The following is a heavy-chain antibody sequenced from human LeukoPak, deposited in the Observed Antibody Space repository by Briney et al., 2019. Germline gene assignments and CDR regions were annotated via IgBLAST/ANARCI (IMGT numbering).Heavy chain of an antibody. D-gene: IGHD2-15*01. J-gene: IGHJ4*02. Sequence: PGGSLRLSCAASGFTVSSNYMSWDRQAPGKGLEWVSVIYSGGSTYYADSVKGRFTISRDNSKNTLYLQMNSLRAEDTAVYYCARDTHGDLGYCSGGSCSRSLWGQGTLVTVSS. CDR1: GFTVSSNY. CDR2: IYSGGST. V-gene: IGHV3-66*01. CDR3: ARDTHGDLGYCSGGSCSRSL.